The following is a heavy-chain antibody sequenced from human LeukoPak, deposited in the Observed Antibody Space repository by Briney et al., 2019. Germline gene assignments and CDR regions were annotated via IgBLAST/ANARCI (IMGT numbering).Heavy chain of an antibody. CDR1: GFTFSSYW. D-gene: IGHD2-21*01. Sequence: GGSLRLSCAASGFTFSSYWMHWVRQAPGKGLVGVSRINNDGRSTYYADSVKGRFTISRDNSKNTLYLQMNSLRAEDTAVYYCAKDRVVAPRPYYFGYWGQGTLVTVSS. J-gene: IGHJ4*02. CDR2: INNDGRST. CDR3: AKDRVVAPRPYYFGY. V-gene: IGHV3-74*01.